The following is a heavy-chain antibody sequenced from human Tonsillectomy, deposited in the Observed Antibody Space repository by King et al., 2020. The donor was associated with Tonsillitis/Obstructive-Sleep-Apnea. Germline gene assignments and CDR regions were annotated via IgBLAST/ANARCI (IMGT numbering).Heavy chain of an antibody. J-gene: IGHJ4*02. CDR2: IITGNGNT. D-gene: IGHD3-22*01. CDR3: VRGSGLYYFDY. Sequence: QLQLVQSGAEVKKPGASVKVSCKASGYTFTSYALQWVRQAPGQRLEWMGWIITGNGNTKYSQNFQDRVTITRDTSASTAYMELSSLTSEDTAVYYCVRGSGLYYFDYWGQGTLVTVSS. CDR1: GYTFTSYA. V-gene: IGHV1-3*04.